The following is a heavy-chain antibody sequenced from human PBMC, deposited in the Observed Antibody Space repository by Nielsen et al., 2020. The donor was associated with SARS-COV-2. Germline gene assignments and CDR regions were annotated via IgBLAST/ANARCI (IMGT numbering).Heavy chain of an antibody. CDR2: INPSGCGT. V-gene: IGHV1-46*02. CDR1: GYSFKIFY. Sequence: ASVKVSCKASGYSFKIFYLHWVRQAPGQGLEWMGIINPSGCGTSFAQKFQGRVTMTRDTSTNTVYMELSSLRSDDTAVYYCARESGATTEDYLFHGLGVWGQGTTVSVSS. J-gene: IGHJ6*02. CDR3: ARESGATTEDYLFHGLGV. D-gene: IGHD2/OR15-2a*01.